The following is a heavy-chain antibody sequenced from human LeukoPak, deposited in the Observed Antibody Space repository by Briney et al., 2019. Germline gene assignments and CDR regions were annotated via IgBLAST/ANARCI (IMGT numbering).Heavy chain of an antibody. CDR1: GFTFSSYA. J-gene: IGHJ4*02. CDR2: ISGSGGST. V-gene: IGHV3-23*01. D-gene: IGHD1-1*01. CDR3: AKFAGLDNPFDY. Sequence: HPGGSLRLSCAASGFTFSSYAMNWVRQAPGKGLEWVSAISGSGGSTYYADSVKGRFTISRDNSKNTLYLQMSSLRAEDTAVYYCAKFAGLDNPFDYWGQGTLVTVSS.